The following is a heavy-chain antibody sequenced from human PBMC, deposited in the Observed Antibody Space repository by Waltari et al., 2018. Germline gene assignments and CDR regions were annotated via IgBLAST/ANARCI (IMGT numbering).Heavy chain of an antibody. Sequence: EVQLLESGGDLVQPGGSLRLSCAASGITFSNYAINWVRLAPGTGLWWVSAIGVSDGTYYADSVKGRFTISRDTSKNTVYLQMNGLRAEDTAVYYCATPFYNWDDPLHSWGQGTLVTVSS. CDR3: ATPFYNWDDPLHS. CDR2: IGVSDGT. V-gene: IGHV3-23*01. CDR1: GITFSNYA. J-gene: IGHJ4*02. D-gene: IGHD1-20*01.